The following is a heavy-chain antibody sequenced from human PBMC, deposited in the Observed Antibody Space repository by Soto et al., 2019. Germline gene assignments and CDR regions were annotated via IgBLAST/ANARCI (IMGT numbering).Heavy chain of an antibody. D-gene: IGHD3-3*01. CDR2: INHSGST. CDR3: ARVRMEWLYKPQYYHGMDV. CDR1: GGSFSGYY. V-gene: IGHV4-34*01. J-gene: IGHJ6*02. Sequence: PSETLSLTCAVYGGSFSGYYWSWIRQPPGMGPEWIGEINHSGSTNYNPSLKSRVTTSVDTSKNQFSLKLSSVTAADTAVYYCARVRMEWLYKPQYYHGMDVWGQGTTVTVSS.